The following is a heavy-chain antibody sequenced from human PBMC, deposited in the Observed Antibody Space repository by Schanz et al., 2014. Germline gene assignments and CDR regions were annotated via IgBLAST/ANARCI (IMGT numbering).Heavy chain of an antibody. Sequence: EVQLVESGGGLVQPGGSLRLSCTVSGFTVNNYAMNWVRQAPGRGLEWVSGITRQGTTYYADFVKGRFSISRDLSSNTLYLQMNSLRADDSAIYYCAKDVRPVANTVHFYYMDVWGQGTTVTVSS. CDR2: ITRQGTT. V-gene: IGHV3-23*04. D-gene: IGHD6-19*01. CDR1: GFTVNNYA. CDR3: AKDVRPVANTVHFYYMDV. J-gene: IGHJ6*02.